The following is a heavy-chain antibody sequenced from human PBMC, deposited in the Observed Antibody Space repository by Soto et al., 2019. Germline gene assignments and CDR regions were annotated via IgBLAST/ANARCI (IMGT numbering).Heavy chain of an antibody. CDR3: ARQASYWHGGGGWLDP. CDR2: IGTLHDT. V-gene: IGHV3-13*01. CDR1: GFTFSASD. D-gene: IGHD2-8*02. J-gene: IGHJ5*02. Sequence: EVQLVESGGGSVQPGGSLGLSCAASGFTFSASDMHWVRQTTGGGLEWVAAIGTLHDTYYPDSVKGRFTISRDNARNSLNLQMNRLRAGDTGVYYCARQASYWHGGGGWLDPWGQGTLVTVSS.